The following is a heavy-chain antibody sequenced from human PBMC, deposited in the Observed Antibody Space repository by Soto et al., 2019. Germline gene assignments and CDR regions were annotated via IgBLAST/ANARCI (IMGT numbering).Heavy chain of an antibody. D-gene: IGHD3-10*01. CDR2: ISSDGEKS. V-gene: IGHV3-64D*08. J-gene: IGHJ3*02. CDR3: VVRGSAFDI. Sequence: GGSLRLSCSASGFTFSGDVVHWVRQAPGKGLEYVSGISSDGEKSHYADSVKGSFTIFRDNSKNTLYLQMSSLRPEDTAMYYCVVRGSAFDIWGQGTMVTVSS. CDR1: GFTFSGDV.